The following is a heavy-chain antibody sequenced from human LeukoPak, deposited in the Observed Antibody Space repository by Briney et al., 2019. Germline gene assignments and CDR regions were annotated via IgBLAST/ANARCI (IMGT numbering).Heavy chain of an antibody. CDR2: VTRNGDI. D-gene: IGHD1-1*01. V-gene: IGHV4-34*01. J-gene: IGHJ2*01. CDR1: GGSFSGYY. CDR3: ARLSLMNPQLSYWYFDV. Sequence: SETLSLTCAVYGGSFSGYYGSWIRQPPGKGLEWIGEVTRNGDINYNPSLKSRVTLSLEASQNQFSLTVNSVSAADTAVYYCARLSLMNPQLSYWYFDVWGRGTLVTVSS.